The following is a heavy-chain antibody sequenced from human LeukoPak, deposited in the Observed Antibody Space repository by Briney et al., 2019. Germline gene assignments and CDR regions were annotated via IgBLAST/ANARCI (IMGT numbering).Heavy chain of an antibody. CDR3: ATRGSDFWSGFDF. Sequence: ASVKVSCKLSGNALRELPIQWVRQAGGKGLEWMAGFDPENAEIVYAQKFQGRVTMTEDTSTNTAYMELTSLTSDDTALYYCATRGSDFWSGFDFWGQGTQVTVSS. CDR1: GNALRELP. V-gene: IGHV1-24*01. J-gene: IGHJ4*02. CDR2: FDPENAEI. D-gene: IGHD3-3*01.